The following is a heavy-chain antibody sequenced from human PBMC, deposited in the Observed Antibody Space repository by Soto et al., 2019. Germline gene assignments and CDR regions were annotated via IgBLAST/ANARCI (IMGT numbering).Heavy chain of an antibody. D-gene: IGHD5-12*01. CDR3: ARDYDGGYDY. CDR1: GGSISSGGYS. V-gene: IGHV4-30-2*01. CDR2: IYHSGST. J-gene: IGHJ4*02. Sequence: SETLSLTCAVSGGSISSGGYSWSWIRQPPGKGLEWIGYIYHSGSTYYNPSLKSRVTISVDRSKNQFSLKLSSVTAADTAVYYCARDYDGGYDYWGQGTLVTVS.